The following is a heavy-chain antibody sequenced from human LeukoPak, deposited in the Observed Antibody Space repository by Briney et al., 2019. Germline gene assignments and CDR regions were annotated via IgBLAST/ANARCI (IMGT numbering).Heavy chain of an antibody. CDR2: ISFDGSNK. CDR1: GFTFSSYG. J-gene: IGHJ5*01. Sequence: GGSLRLSCAASGFTFSSYGMHWVRQAPGKGLEWVAVISFDGSNKYYADSVKGRFTISRDNSKNTLYLQMNSLRAEDTAVYYCAKETSGYLSIWFDCWGRGTLVTVSS. CDR3: AKETSGYLSIWFDC. D-gene: IGHD3-3*01. V-gene: IGHV3-30*18.